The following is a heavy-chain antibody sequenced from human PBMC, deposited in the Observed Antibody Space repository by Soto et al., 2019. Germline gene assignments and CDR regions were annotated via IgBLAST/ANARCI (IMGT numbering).Heavy chain of an antibody. D-gene: IGHD1-1*01. CDR1: GASISGFY. V-gene: IGHV4-4*07. CDR2: IYATGTT. CDR3: VRGGTKTLRDWFDP. Sequence: SETLSLTCTVSGASISGFYWSWIRKSAGKGLEWIGRIYATGTTDYNPSLKSRVMMSVDTSKKQFSPRLRSVTAADTAVYYCVRGGTKTLRDWFDPWGQGISVTVSS. J-gene: IGHJ5*02.